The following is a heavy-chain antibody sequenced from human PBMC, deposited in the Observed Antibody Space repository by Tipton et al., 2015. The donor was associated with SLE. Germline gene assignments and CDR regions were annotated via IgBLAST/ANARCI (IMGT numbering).Heavy chain of an antibody. CDR2: IYSGYNT. CDR3: AAPRRSGWYYYFDY. Sequence: SLRLSCAASGFTFSSYGMHWVRQAPGKGLEWVSVIYSGYNTYYADSVKGRFTFSRDNSKNTLYLQMNSLRADDTAVYYCAAPRRSGWYYYFDYWGQGTLVTVSS. CDR1: GFTFSSYG. D-gene: IGHD6-19*01. V-gene: IGHV3-NL1*01. J-gene: IGHJ4*02.